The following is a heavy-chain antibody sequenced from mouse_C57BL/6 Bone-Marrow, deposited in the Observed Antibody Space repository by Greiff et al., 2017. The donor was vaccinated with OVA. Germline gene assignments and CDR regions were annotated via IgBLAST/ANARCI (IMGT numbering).Heavy chain of an antibody. Sequence: EVNVVESGGGLVQSGRSLRLSCATSGFTFSDFYMEWVRQAPGKGLEWIAASRNKANDYTTEYSESVKGRFIVSRDTSQSILYLQMNALRAEDTAIYYCARDDYYWYFDVWGTGTTVTVSS. CDR2: SRNKANDYTT. CDR1: GFTFSDFY. CDR3: ARDDYYWYFDV. V-gene: IGHV7-1*01. J-gene: IGHJ1*03.